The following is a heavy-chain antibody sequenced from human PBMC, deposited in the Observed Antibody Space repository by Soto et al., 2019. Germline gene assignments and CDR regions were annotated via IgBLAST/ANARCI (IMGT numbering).Heavy chain of an antibody. CDR2: MNPNSGDT. D-gene: IGHD3-10*01. Sequence: QVQLVQSGAEVKKPGASVKVSCNTSGYPFITYDISWVRQASGQGLESMGWMNPNSGDTGYAPKFQSRVTMTRDISIRTAYMELSSLRSDDTAVYYCVSRGYGIDYWGRGTLVTVSS. J-gene: IGHJ4*01. CDR1: GYPFITYD. CDR3: VSRGYGIDY. V-gene: IGHV1-8*01.